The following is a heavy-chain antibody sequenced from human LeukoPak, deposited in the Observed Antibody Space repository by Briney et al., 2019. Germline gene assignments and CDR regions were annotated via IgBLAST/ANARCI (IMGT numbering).Heavy chain of an antibody. CDR3: ARGISRYNYGDFDY. D-gene: IGHD5-18*01. CDR2: IKQDGSEK. V-gene: IGHV3-7*01. CDR1: GFTFSTYW. Sequence: GRSLRLSCAASGFTFSTYWMSWVRQAPGKGLVWVANIKQDGSEKHYVDSVKDRFTISRDNTKNLLYLQMNSPRAEDTAIYYCARGISRYNYGDFDYWGQGTLVTVSS. J-gene: IGHJ4*02.